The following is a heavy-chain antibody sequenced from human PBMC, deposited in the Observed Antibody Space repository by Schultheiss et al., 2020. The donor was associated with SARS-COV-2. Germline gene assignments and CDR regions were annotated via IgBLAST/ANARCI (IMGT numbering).Heavy chain of an antibody. CDR2: INHSGST. CDR3: ASKPRGRDYYGSGSYFDY. CDR1: GGSISSYY. V-gene: IGHV4-59*12. D-gene: IGHD3-10*01. J-gene: IGHJ4*02. Sequence: SETLSLTCTVSGGSISSYYWSWIRQPPGKGLEWIGEINHSGSTNYNPSLKSRVTISVDTSKDQISLKLSSVTAADTAVYYCASKPRGRDYYGSGSYFDYWGQGTLVTVSS.